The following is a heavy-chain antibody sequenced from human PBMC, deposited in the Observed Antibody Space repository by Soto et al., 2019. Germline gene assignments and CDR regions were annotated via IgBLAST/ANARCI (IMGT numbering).Heavy chain of an antibody. CDR1: GDSISSGGYY. CDR3: ARVPLSLHYYGSGSYLDY. CDR2: IYYSGTT. J-gene: IGHJ4*02. V-gene: IGHV4-30-4*08. D-gene: IGHD3-10*01. Sequence: SETLSLTCTVSGDSISSGGYYWSWIRQHPERGLEWIGYIYYSGTTYYNPSLKSRVTISVDTSKNQFSLKLSSVTAADTAVYYCARVPLSLHYYGSGSYLDYWGQGTLVTVSS.